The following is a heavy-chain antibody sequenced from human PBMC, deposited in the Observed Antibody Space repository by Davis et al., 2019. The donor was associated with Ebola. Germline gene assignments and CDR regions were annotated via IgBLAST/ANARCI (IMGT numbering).Heavy chain of an antibody. V-gene: IGHV1-18*01. CDR3: ARDFSAYGDYYYYFNY. Sequence: AASVKVSCKASGYTFISYGISWVRQAPGQGLEWMGWISAYNGNTNYAQKFQGRVTMTTDTSTSTAYMELRSLRSDDTAVYYCARDFSAYGDYYYYFNYWGQGTLVTVSS. J-gene: IGHJ4*02. CDR1: GYTFISYG. D-gene: IGHD4-17*01. CDR2: ISAYNGNT.